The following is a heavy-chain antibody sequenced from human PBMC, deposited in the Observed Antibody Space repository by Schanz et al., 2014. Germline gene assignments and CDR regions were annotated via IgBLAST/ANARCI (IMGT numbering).Heavy chain of an antibody. Sequence: QVQLLQSGAEVKKPGASMKVSCKASGYTFTTYYMLWVRQAPGQGLEWMGIINPSGGSTRYGQKCQGRITVTTDTSTSTVYLEVSSLRSDDTAAYYCGRGFSRSYIDFCGQGTLITVSS. CDR2: INPSGGST. CDR3: GRGFSRSYIDF. J-gene: IGHJ4*02. CDR1: GYTFTTYY. D-gene: IGHD6-6*01. V-gene: IGHV1-46*03.